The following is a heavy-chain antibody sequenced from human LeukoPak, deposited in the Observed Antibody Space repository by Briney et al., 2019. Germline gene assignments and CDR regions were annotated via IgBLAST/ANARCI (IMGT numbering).Heavy chain of an antibody. J-gene: IGHJ4*02. CDR2: INPSGGST. CDR1: GYTFTSYY. CDR3: AREFGITMIVVGSWYYFDY. Sequence: ASVEVSCKASGYTFTSYYMHWVRQAPGQGLEWMGIINPSGGSTSYAQKFQGRVTMTRDTSTSTVYMELSSLRSEDTAVYYCAREFGITMIVVGSWYYFDYWGQGTLVTVSS. V-gene: IGHV1-46*01. D-gene: IGHD3-22*01.